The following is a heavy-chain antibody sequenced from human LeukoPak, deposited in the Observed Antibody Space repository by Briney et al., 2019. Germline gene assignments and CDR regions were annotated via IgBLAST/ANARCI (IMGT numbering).Heavy chain of an antibody. J-gene: IGHJ5*02. CDR3: ARRVVTGYNWFDP. CDR1: GGSISSGDYY. V-gene: IGHV4-30-4*01. Sequence: SQTLSLTCTVSGGSISSGDYYWSWIRQPPGNGLEWIGYIYYSGSTYYNPSLKSRVTISVDTSKNQFSLKLSSVTAADTAVYYCARRVVTGYNWFDPWGQGTLVTVSS. D-gene: IGHD2-21*02. CDR2: IYYSGST.